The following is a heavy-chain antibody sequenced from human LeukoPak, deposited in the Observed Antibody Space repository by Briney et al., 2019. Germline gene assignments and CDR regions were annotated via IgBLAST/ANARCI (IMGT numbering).Heavy chain of an antibody. CDR2: IYSGGST. Sequence: GGALXLSCAASEFTVNNNYMNWVRQALGKGLEWVSVIYSGGSTYYADSVKGRFTISRVNSKNTLYLQMNNLRAEDTAVYYCARFPGIANVYYYGMDVWGQGTTVIVSS. J-gene: IGHJ6*02. D-gene: IGHD6-13*01. V-gene: IGHV3-66*01. CDR3: ARFPGIANVYYYGMDV. CDR1: EFTVNNNY.